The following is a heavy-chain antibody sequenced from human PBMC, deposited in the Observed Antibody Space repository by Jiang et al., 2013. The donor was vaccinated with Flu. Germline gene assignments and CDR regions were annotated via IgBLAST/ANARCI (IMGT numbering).Heavy chain of an antibody. CDR2: IDPRDSYI. D-gene: IGHD2-15*01. CDR1: GYTFTSNW. Sequence: SCKGSGYTFTSNWISWVRQIPGKGLEWLGRIDPRDSYINYKPVLPRPRHHLSRQVHQHRYLQWSSLKASDTAMYYCAIRDPHCSGGSCYLGFDYWGQGTLVTVSS. CDR3: AIRDPHCSGGSCYLGFDY. J-gene: IGHJ4*02. V-gene: IGHV5-10-1*01.